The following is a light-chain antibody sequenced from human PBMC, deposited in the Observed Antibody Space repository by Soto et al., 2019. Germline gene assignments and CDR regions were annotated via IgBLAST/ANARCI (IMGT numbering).Light chain of an antibody. V-gene: IGLV2-23*01. CDR2: EGS. CDR3: CSYAGSSTSLYV. Sequence: QSVLTQPASVSGSPGQSITISCTGTSSDVGSYNLVSWYQQPPGKAPKLMIYEGSKRPSGISNRFSGSKSGNTASLTISGLQAEDEADYYGCSYAGSSTSLYVFGTGTKVPVL. CDR1: SSDVGSYNL. J-gene: IGLJ1*01.